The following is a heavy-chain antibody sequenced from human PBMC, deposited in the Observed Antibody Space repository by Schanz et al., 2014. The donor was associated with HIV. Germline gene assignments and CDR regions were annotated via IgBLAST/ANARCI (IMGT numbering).Heavy chain of an antibody. CDR2: ISRGNRYI. CDR1: AFTLSGYS. V-gene: IGHV3-21*01. J-gene: IGHJ4*02. Sequence: EVQLVESGGRLVRPGESLRLSCVTSAFTLSGYSMNWVRQAPGKGLEGVSAISRGNRYIYYADSVKGRFTISRDNAKNSLYLLMNSLRAEDTAVYYCASGPLYYFDYWGQGTLVTVSS. CDR3: ASGPLYYFDY.